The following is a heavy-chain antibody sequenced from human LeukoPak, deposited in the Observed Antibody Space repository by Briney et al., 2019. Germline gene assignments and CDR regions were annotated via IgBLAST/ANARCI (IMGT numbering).Heavy chain of an antibody. J-gene: IGHJ6*04. D-gene: IGHD3-10*02. CDR2: IKRDGSEK. Sequence: GGSLRHSPAAPGFTFTSVWMSSGGQGPGKGLEWVANIKRDGSEKYYVDSVKGRFTISRDNAKNSLYLQMNSLRAEDTAVYYCAELGITMIGGVWGKGTTGTISS. CDR1: GFTFTSVW. V-gene: IGHV3-7*01. CDR3: AELGITMIGGV.